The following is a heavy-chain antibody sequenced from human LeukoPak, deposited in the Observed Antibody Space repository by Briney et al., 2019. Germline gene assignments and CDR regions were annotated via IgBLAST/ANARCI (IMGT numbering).Heavy chain of an antibody. V-gene: IGHV4-61*02. D-gene: IGHD4-17*01. Sequence: PSQTLSLTCTVSGGSISSGSYYWSWIRQPAGKGLEWIGLIYTSGSTNYNPSLKSRVTISVDTSKNQFSLKLSSVTAADTAVYYCARDVYGADYWGQGTLVTVSS. CDR1: GGSISSGSYY. CDR2: IYTSGST. J-gene: IGHJ4*02. CDR3: ARDVYGADY.